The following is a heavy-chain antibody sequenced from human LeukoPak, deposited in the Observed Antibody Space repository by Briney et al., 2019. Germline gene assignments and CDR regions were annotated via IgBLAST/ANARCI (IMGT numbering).Heavy chain of an antibody. V-gene: IGHV3-30*18. CDR2: ISYDGSNK. Sequence: GRSLRLSCAASGFTFSSYGMHWVRQAPGKGLEWVAVISYDGSNKYYADSVKGRFTISRDNSKNTLYLQMNSLRAEDTVVYYCAKDLSRRDALLDYWGQGTLVTVSS. CDR3: AKDLSRRDALLDY. J-gene: IGHJ4*02. D-gene: IGHD2-2*01. CDR1: GFTFSSYG.